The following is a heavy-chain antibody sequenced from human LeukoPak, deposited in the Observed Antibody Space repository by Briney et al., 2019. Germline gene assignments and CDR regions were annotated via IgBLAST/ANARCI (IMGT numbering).Heavy chain of an antibody. CDR1: GFNFSTYG. CDR3: ATSWELPTYYFDY. CDR2: ISGSGQST. Sequence: PGGSLRLSCAASGFNFSTYGMTWVRQAPGKGLEWVSAISGSGQSTYYADSVGGRFTISRDNSKNTLYLQMNSLRAEDTALYYCATSWELPTYYFDYWGQGALVTVSS. J-gene: IGHJ4*02. D-gene: IGHD3-10*01. V-gene: IGHV3-23*01.